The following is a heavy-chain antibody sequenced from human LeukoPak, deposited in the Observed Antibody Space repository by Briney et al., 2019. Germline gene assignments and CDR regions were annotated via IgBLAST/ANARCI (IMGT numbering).Heavy chain of an antibody. D-gene: IGHD3-10*01. Sequence: PSETLTLTCTASSSSFNGYSWSWIRQPPGKELEWIGYIYFSGSNNYNPSPKSRVTTSLSKSKNQLSLILSSMIAADTAVYYYGRQGCCDNFPDGPDYWGQGTRVTVSS. J-gene: IGHJ4*02. CDR1: SSSFNGYS. CDR3: GRQGCCDNFPDGPDY. V-gene: IGHV4-59*08. CDR2: IYFSGSN.